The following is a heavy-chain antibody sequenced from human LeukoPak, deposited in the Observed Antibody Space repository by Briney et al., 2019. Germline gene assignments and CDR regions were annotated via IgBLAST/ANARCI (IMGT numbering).Heavy chain of an antibody. D-gene: IGHD1-26*01. CDR1: GYTFTSYD. V-gene: IGHV1-8*01. J-gene: IGHJ4*02. Sequence: ASVKVSCKASGYTFTSYDVNWVRQATGQGLEWMGWMNPISGDTGYALKFQGRVTMSRNTSISTAYMELGSLRSEDTAVYYCARGPSYDPWNWGQGTLVTVSS. CDR2: MNPISGDT. CDR3: ARGPSYDPWN.